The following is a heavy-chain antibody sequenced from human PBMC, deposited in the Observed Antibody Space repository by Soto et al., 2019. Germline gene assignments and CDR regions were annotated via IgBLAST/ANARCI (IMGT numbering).Heavy chain of an antibody. J-gene: IGHJ6*02. V-gene: IGHV1-69*12. D-gene: IGHD4-4*01. Sequence: QVQLVQSGAEVKKPGSSVKVSCKASGGTFSSYAISWVRQAPGQGLEWMGGTIPIFGTANYAQKFQGRVTITADESTSTAYMELSSLRSEDTAVYYCASTKIYSNYEGAYYGMDVWGQGTTITVSS. CDR1: GGTFSSYA. CDR3: ASTKIYSNYEGAYYGMDV. CDR2: TIPIFGTA.